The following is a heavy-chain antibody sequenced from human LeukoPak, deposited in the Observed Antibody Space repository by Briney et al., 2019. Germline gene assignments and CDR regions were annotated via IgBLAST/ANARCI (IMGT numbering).Heavy chain of an antibody. Sequence: SETLSLTCTVSGGSVSSGSYYWSWIRRPPGKGLEWIGHIYYSGSTNYNPSLKSRVTISVDTSKNQFSLKLSSVTAADTAVYYCARYYDSSGYFGGGHNWFDPWGQGTLVTVSS. V-gene: IGHV4-61*01. CDR1: GGSVSSGSYY. CDR2: IYYSGST. CDR3: ARYYDSSGYFGGGHNWFDP. J-gene: IGHJ5*02. D-gene: IGHD3-22*01.